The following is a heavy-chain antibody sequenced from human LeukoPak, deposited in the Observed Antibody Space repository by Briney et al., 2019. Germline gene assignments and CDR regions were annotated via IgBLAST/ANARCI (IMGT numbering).Heavy chain of an antibody. CDR2: IYYSGST. Sequence: SETLSLTCTVSGGSISSYYWGWIRQPPGKGLEWIGNIYYSGSTYYNPSLKSRVTISVDTSKNQFSLKLSSVTAADTAVYYCARNDAAAGYDYWGQGTLVTVSS. D-gene: IGHD6-13*01. CDR3: ARNDAAAGYDY. J-gene: IGHJ4*02. CDR1: GGSISSYY. V-gene: IGHV4-39*07.